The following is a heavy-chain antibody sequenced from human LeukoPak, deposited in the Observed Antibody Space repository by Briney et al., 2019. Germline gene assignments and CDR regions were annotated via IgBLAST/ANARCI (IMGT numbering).Heavy chain of an antibody. V-gene: IGHV1-18*01. J-gene: IGHJ3*02. CDR3: ARDRPDYYDTSTFVRSAFDI. CDR2: ISAYNGKI. CDR1: GYTFSNYG. D-gene: IGHD3-22*01. Sequence: ASVKVSCKASGYTFSNYGFSWVRQAPGQGLEWMGWISAYNGKIKYAQKVQGRVTMTTDTSTSTGYMELRSLTSDDTAVYYCARDRPDYYDTSTFVRSAFDIWGQGTMVTVSS.